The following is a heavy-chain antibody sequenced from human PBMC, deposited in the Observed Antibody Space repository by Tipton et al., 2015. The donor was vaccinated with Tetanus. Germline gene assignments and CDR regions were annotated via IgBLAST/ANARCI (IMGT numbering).Heavy chain of an antibody. CDR3: AKLFRVRARGITMVVVVPPGYFDY. CDR2: IYFSGST. D-gene: IGHD3-22*01. CDR1: GASISNSSSY. V-gene: IGHV4-39*01. Sequence: LRLSCTVSGASISNSSSYWGWIRQSPGKGLEWIGNIYFSGSTYYNPSLKSRVTISVDTSKNQFSLRLNSVTAADTAVYYCAKLFRVRARGITMVVVVPPGYFDYWGQGTLVTVPS. J-gene: IGHJ4*02.